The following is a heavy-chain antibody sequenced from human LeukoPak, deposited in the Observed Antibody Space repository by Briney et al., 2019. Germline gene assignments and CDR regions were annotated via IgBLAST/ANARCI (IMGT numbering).Heavy chain of an antibody. D-gene: IGHD3-22*01. CDR1: GGTFSSYA. CDR2: IIPIFGTA. J-gene: IGHJ4*02. Sequence: SVTVSCKASGGTFSSYAISWVRQAPGQGLEWMGGIIPIFGTANYAQKFQGRVTITADESTSTAYMELSSLRSEDTAVYYCATDRGDSSGYYYTEFDYWGQGTLVTVSS. V-gene: IGHV1-69*13. CDR3: ATDRGDSSGYYYTEFDY.